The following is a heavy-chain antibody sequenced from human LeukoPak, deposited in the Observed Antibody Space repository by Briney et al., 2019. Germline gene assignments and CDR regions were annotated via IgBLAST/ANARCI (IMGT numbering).Heavy chain of an antibody. CDR3: ARDSFYYDSSGTFDY. J-gene: IGHJ4*02. Sequence: ASVKVSCKASGYTFTSYGISWVRQAPGQGLEWMGWISAYNGNTNYAQKLQGRVTMTTDTSTSTACMELRSLRSDDTAVYYCARDSFYYDSSGTFDYWGQGTLVTVSS. CDR2: ISAYNGNT. V-gene: IGHV1-18*01. CDR1: GYTFTSYG. D-gene: IGHD3-22*01.